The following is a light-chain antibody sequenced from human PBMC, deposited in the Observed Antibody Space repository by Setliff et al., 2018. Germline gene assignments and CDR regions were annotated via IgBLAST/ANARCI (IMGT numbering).Light chain of an antibody. CDR3: QSYDDNLNGHVI. V-gene: IGLV1-40*01. Sequence: QSVLTQPPSVSGDPGQRVTISCTGSISDIGAGYDVHWYQQIPGTAPKLLIYDNENRPSGVPDRFSGSKSGTSVSLAVTGLQAEDEAYYYCQSYDDNLNGHVIFGGGTKVTVL. J-gene: IGLJ2*01. CDR2: DNE. CDR1: ISDIGAGYD.